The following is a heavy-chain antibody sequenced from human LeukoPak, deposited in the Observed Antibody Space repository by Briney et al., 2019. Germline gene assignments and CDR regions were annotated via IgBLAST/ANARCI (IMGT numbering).Heavy chain of an antibody. Sequence: GASVKVSCKASGYTFTGYYMHWVRQAPGQGLEWMGRINPNSGGTNYAQKFQGRVTMTRDTSISTAYMELSRLRSDDTAVYYCARSAGKSIVRATTFGYWGQGTLVTVSS. CDR2: INPNSGGT. J-gene: IGHJ4*02. CDR3: ARSAGKSIVRATTFGY. D-gene: IGHD1-26*01. CDR1: GYTFTGYY. V-gene: IGHV1-2*06.